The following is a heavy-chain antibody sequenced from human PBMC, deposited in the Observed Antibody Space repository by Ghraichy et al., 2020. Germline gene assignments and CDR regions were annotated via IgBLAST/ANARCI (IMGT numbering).Heavy chain of an antibody. D-gene: IGHD1-26*01. CDR3: ATALPVASYYYGMDV. CDR1: GFTVSSNY. Sequence: GGSLRLSCAASGFTVSSNYMSWVRQAPGKGLEWVSVIYRGGSTYYADSVKGRFTISRDKSKNTLYLQMNSLRAEDTAVYYCATALPVASYYYGMDVWGQGPTVPVSS. V-gene: IGHV3-53*01. J-gene: IGHJ6*02. CDR2: IYRGGST.